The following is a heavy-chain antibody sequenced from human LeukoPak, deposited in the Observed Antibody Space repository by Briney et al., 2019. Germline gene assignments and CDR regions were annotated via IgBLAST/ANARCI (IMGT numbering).Heavy chain of an antibody. Sequence: PGGSLRLSCAASGFTFSTYAMSWVRQAPGKGLEWVSTISVIGGSTYYADSVKGRFTISRDNSKNTLYLQMNSLRAEDTAVYYCAKGVLRYCSSTSCPAYWGQGTLVTVSS. J-gene: IGHJ4*02. CDR1: GFTFSTYA. V-gene: IGHV3-23*01. D-gene: IGHD2-2*01. CDR2: ISVIGGST. CDR3: AKGVLRYCSSTSCPAY.